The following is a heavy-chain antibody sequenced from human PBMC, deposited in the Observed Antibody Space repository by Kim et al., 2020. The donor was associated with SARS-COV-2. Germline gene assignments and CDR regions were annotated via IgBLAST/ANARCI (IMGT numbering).Heavy chain of an antibody. CDR2: INAGNGNT. V-gene: IGHV1-3*01. CDR3: ARGGDIVVVPAAMDYYYGMDV. CDR1: GYTFTSYA. J-gene: IGHJ6*02. D-gene: IGHD2-2*01. Sequence: ASVKVSCKASGYTFTSYAMHWVRQAPGQRLEWMGWINAGNGNTKYSQKFQGRVTITRDTSASTAYMELSSLRSEDTAVYYCARGGDIVVVPAAMDYYYGMDVWGQGTTVTVSS.